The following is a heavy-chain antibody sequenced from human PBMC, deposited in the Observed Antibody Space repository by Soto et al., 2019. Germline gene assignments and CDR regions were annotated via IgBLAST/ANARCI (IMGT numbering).Heavy chain of an antibody. CDR3: ASESRNRLFDY. CDR1: GGSVSSGSYY. Sequence: QVQLQESGPGLVKPSETLSLTCTVSGGSVSSGSYYWSWIRQPPGKGLEWIGYIYYSGRTNYNSSLKSRVTISVDTSRNQFSLKLSSVTAADTAVYYCASESRNRLFDYWGQGTLVTVSS. V-gene: IGHV4-61*01. J-gene: IGHJ4*02. CDR2: IYYSGRT.